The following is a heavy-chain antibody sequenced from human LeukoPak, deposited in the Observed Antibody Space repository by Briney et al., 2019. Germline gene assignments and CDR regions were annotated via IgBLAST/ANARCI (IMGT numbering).Heavy chain of an antibody. CDR3: ARSNNYYYDSSGPGAAFDI. V-gene: IGHV3-13*01. J-gene: IGHJ3*02. CDR1: GFTFSSYD. CDR2: IGTAGDT. Sequence: GGSLGLSCAASGFTFSSYDMHWVRQATGKGLEWVSAIGTAGDTYYPGSVKGRFTISRENAKNSLYLQMNSLRAGDTAVYYCARSNNYYYDSSGPGAAFDIWGQGTMVTVSS. D-gene: IGHD3-22*01.